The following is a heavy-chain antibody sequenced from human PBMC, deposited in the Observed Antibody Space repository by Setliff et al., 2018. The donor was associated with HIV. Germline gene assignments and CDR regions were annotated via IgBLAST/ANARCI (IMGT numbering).Heavy chain of an antibody. CDR3: AREGPPVDVAGRYLQH. D-gene: IGHD2-15*01. CDR2: IKTDSSST. J-gene: IGHJ1*01. V-gene: IGHV3-74*01. CDR1: GFTFSSYW. Sequence: GGSLRLSCAASGFTFSSYWMHWVRQAPGKGLEWVSRIKTDSSSTDYADSVKGRFTISRDNGRNTLYRQMNSLRDEDSAVYHCAREGPPVDVAGRYLQHWGRGT.